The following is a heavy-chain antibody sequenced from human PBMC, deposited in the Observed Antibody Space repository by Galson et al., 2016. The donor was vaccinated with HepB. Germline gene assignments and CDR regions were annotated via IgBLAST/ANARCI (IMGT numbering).Heavy chain of an antibody. V-gene: IGHV6-1*01. CDR1: GDSVSSKSAA. Sequence: CAISGDSVSSKSAAWNWIRHSPSRGLEWLGRTYHTSNWYSDYAVSVKSRITISPDTSRNQFSLRLNSVTPEDTAVYYCARGHLVVPFSFYFDYWGQGSLVTVSS. J-gene: IGHJ4*02. CDR3: ARGHLVVPFSFYFDY. D-gene: IGHD2-15*01. CDR2: TYHTSNWYS.